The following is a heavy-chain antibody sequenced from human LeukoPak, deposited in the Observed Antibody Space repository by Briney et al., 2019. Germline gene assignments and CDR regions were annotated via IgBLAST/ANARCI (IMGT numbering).Heavy chain of an antibody. Sequence: GGSLRLSCAASGFTFSTYSMNWVRQAPGKGLEWVSYISRSGPIYYADSVKGRFTISRDNAKNSLYLQMNSLRDEDTAVYYCARIIPAAAFDYWGRGTLVTVSS. J-gene: IGHJ4*02. CDR3: ARIIPAAAFDY. CDR1: GFTFSTYS. V-gene: IGHV3-48*02. CDR2: ISRSGPI. D-gene: IGHD6-13*01.